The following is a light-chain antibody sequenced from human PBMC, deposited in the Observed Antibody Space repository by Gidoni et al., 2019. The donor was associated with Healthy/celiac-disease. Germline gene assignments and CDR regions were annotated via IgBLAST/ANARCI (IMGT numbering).Light chain of an antibody. V-gene: IGLV3-21*04. Sequence: SYVLTTPPSVSAAPGKTARITCRGNNIGSKSEHWYQQKLGQAPVLVIYYDSDRSSGIPERFSGSNSGNTATLTISRVEDGNEADYYCQVWDSSSDHPYVFGTETKVTVL. CDR2: YDS. CDR1: NIGSKS. J-gene: IGLJ1*01. CDR3: QVWDSSSDHPYV.